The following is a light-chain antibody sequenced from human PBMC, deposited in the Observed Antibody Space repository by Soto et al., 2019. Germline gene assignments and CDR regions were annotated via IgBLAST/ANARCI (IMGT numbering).Light chain of an antibody. J-gene: IGKJ2*01. CDR2: TAS. CDR3: QQYNSLYT. Sequence: DIQMTQSPSSVSASVGDRVTITCRASRNIGDRLAWFRHKPGKAPQLLIQTASSLESGVPSRFSGSGSETEFTLTISSLQPDDSATYYCQQYNSLYTFGQGTKVDIK. CDR1: RNIGDR. V-gene: IGKV1-5*03.